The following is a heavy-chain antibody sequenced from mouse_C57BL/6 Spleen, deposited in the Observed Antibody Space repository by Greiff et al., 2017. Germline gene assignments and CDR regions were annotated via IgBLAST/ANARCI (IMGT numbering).Heavy chain of an antibody. CDR3: ASLIYYDYDGAMDY. CDR2: ISYDGSN. V-gene: IGHV3-6*01. CDR1: GYSITSGYY. D-gene: IGHD2-4*01. J-gene: IGHJ4*01. Sequence: ESGPGLVKPSQSLSLTCSVTGYSITSGYYWNWIRQFPGNKLEWMGYISYDGSNNYNPSLKNRISITRDTSKNQFFLKLNSVTTEDTATYYCASLIYYDYDGAMDYWGQGTSVTVSS.